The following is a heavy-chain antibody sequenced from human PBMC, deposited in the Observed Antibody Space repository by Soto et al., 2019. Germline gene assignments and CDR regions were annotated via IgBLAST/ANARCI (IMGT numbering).Heavy chain of an antibody. CDR3: AGSPLGFWSGYIDY. CDR1: GGSISSSSYY. V-gene: IGHV4-39*01. Sequence: PSETLSLTCTVSGGSISSSSYYWGWIRQPPGKGLEWIGSIYYSGSTYYNPSLKSRVTISVDTSKNQFSLKLSSVTAADTAVYYCAGSPLGFWSGYIDYWGQGTLVTVSS. CDR2: IYYSGST. D-gene: IGHD3-3*01. J-gene: IGHJ4*02.